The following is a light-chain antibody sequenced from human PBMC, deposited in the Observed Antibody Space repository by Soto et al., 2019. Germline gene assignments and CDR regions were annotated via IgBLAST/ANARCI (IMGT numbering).Light chain of an antibody. V-gene: IGKV3-20*01. Sequence: EIVLMQSPGALSLSTGERASLSCRASQSVNNDYLAWYQQKPGQAPRLLIYGASTRATGIPDRFSGSGSGTDFTLTITRLEPEDFAVYFCQQYGDSRTFGQGTKVDIK. CDR3: QQYGDSRT. CDR1: QSVNNDY. J-gene: IGKJ1*01. CDR2: GAS.